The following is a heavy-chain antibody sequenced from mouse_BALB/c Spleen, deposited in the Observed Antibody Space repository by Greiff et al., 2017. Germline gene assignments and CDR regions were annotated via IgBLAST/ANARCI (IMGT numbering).Heavy chain of an antibody. CDR2: IWAGGST. CDR3: ASTLYYGRNYYAMDY. J-gene: IGHJ4*01. D-gene: IGHD2-1*01. CDR1: GFSLTSYG. Sequence: VKLVESGPGLVAPSQSLSITCTVSGFSLTSYGVHWVRQPPGKGLEWLGVIWAGGSTNYNSALMSRLSISKDNSKSQVFLKMNSLQTDDTAMYYCASTLYYGRNYYAMDYWGQGTSVTVSS. V-gene: IGHV2-9*02.